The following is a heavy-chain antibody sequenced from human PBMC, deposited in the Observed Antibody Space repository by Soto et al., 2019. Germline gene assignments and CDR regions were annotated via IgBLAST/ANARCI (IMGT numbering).Heavy chain of an antibody. D-gene: IGHD3-22*01. CDR2: ISSSSSTI. Sequence: PGGSLRLSCAASGFTFSSYSMNWVRQAPGKGLEWVSYISSSSSTIYYADSVKGRFTISRDNAKNSLYLQMNSLRDEDTAVYYCARGGTYYYDSSGFLNWFDPWGQGTLVTV. CDR3: ARGGTYYYDSSGFLNWFDP. J-gene: IGHJ5*02. V-gene: IGHV3-48*02. CDR1: GFTFSSYS.